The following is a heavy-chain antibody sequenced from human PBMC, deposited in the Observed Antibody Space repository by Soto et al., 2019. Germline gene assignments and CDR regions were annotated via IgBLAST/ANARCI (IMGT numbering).Heavy chain of an antibody. J-gene: IGHJ4*02. CDR2: ITEDGSGT. V-gene: IGHV3-74*01. Sequence: PGGSLRLSCATSGFTFSSYPIHWVRQAPGKGPVWVSRITEDGSGTTYADSVKGRFTVTRDNAKNTMYLQMSGLGAEDTAVYHCVRGTNGWRGMDYXGQGTTVTVS. CDR1: GFTFSSYP. D-gene: IGHD2-8*01. CDR3: VRGTNGWRGMDY.